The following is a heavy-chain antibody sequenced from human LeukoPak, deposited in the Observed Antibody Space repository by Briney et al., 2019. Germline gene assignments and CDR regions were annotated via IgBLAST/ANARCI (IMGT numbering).Heavy chain of an antibody. V-gene: IGHV4-59*12. CDR3: ARAWYYGSGSYLGYYFDY. Sequence: SETLSLTCTVSGGSISSYYWSWIRQPPGKGLEWIGYIYYSGSTNYNPSLKSRVTISVDKSKDQFSLKLSSVTAADTAVYYCARAWYYGSGSYLGYYFDYWGQGTLVTVSS. CDR2: IYYSGST. J-gene: IGHJ4*02. CDR1: GGSISSYY. D-gene: IGHD3-10*01.